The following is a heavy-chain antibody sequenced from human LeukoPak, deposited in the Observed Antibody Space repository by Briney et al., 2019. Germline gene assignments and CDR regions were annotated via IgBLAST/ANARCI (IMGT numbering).Heavy chain of an antibody. J-gene: IGHJ6*02. V-gene: IGHV3-7*01. CDR2: IKQDGSEK. CDR1: GFTFTSNW. Sequence: GGSLRLSCVVSGFTFTSNWMGWVRQAPGKGLEWVANIKQDGSEKYYVDSVKGRFTISRDNAKNSLYLQMNSLRAEDTAVYYCARGGQWLDTYYYYGMDVWGQGTTVTVSS. D-gene: IGHD6-19*01. CDR3: ARGGQWLDTYYYYGMDV.